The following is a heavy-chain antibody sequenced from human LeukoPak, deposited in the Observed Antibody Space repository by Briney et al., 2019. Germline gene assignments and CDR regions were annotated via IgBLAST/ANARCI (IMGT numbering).Heavy chain of an antibody. CDR3: ARGRDSSGYGFDY. CDR2: IIPIFGSA. D-gene: IGHD3-22*01. CDR1: GGTFSSYA. J-gene: IGHJ4*02. Sequence: SVKVSCKASGGTFSSYAFSRVRQAPGQGLEWMGGIIPIFGSANYAQKFQGRVTITADKSTSTPYMELSSLRSEDTAVYYCARGRDSSGYGFDYWGQGTLVTVSS. V-gene: IGHV1-69*06.